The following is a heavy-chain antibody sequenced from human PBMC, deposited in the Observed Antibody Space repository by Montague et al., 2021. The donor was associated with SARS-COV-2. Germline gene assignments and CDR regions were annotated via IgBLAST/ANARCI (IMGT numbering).Heavy chain of an antibody. CDR3: ARGLAAYDDAFDI. CDR2: IWYDGSNK. D-gene: IGHD6-13*01. Sequence: SLRLSCAASGFTFSSYGMHWVRQAPGKGLEWVAVIWYDGSNKFYADSVKGRFTISRDNSKNTLYLQMNSLRAEDTALYYCARGLAAYDDAFDIWGRGTMVTVSS. J-gene: IGHJ3*02. CDR1: GFTFSSYG. V-gene: IGHV3-33*01.